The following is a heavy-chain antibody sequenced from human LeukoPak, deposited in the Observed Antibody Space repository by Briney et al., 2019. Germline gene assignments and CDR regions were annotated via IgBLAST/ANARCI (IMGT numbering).Heavy chain of an antibody. CDR2: IIPIFGTA. Sequence: SVKVSCKASGGTFSSYAISWVRQAPGQGLEWMGGIIPIFGTANYAQKFQGRVTITTDESTSTAYMELSSLRSEDTAVYYCARRADYDFWSGYSDPRGAFDIWGQGTMVTVSS. J-gene: IGHJ3*02. D-gene: IGHD3-3*01. V-gene: IGHV1-69*05. CDR1: GGTFSSYA. CDR3: ARRADYDFWSGYSDPRGAFDI.